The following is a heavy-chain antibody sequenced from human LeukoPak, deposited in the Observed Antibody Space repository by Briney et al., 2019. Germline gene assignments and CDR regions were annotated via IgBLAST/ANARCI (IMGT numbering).Heavy chain of an antibody. CDR1: GFTFSDHY. Sequence: PGGSLRLSRAASGFTFSDHYMSWIRQAPGKGLEWLSYITSSSTTTSYADSVKGRFTVSRDNAKNSLYLQMNGLRADDTAVYYCVRGAGPLFDPWGQGTLVTVSS. CDR3: VRGAGPLFDP. CDR2: ITSSSTTT. J-gene: IGHJ5*02. V-gene: IGHV3-11*01.